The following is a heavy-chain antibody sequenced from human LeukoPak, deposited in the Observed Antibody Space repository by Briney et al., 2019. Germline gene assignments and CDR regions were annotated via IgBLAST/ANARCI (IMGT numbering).Heavy chain of an antibody. CDR2: INHSGST. D-gene: IGHD3-22*01. Sequence: SETLSLTCAVYGGSFSGYYWSWIRQPPGKGLDWIGEINHSGSTNYNPSLKSRVTISVDTSKNQFSLKLSSVTAADTAVYYCASAYDSSGYYGGDYWGQGTLVTVSS. CDR1: GGSFSGYY. V-gene: IGHV4-34*01. CDR3: ASAYDSSGYYGGDY. J-gene: IGHJ4*02.